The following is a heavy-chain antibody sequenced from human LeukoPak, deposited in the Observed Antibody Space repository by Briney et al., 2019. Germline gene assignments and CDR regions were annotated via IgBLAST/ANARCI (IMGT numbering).Heavy chain of an antibody. V-gene: IGHV4-30-4*08. J-gene: IGHJ1*01. CDR3: ARGSYSSGWYEVHFQH. CDR2: IYSSGST. CDR1: GGSISSGGYY. Sequence: SETLSLTCTVSGGSISSGGYYWSWIRQHPGKGLEWIGYIYSSGSTYYNPSLKSRVTISVDTSKNQFSLKLSSVTAADTAVYYCARGSYSSGWYEVHFQHWGQGTLVTVSS. D-gene: IGHD6-19*01.